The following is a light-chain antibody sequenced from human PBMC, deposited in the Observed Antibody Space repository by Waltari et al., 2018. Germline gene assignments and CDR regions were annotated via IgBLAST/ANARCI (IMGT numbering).Light chain of an antibody. CDR1: QSVNNY. CDR2: DAS. Sequence: EIVLTQSPATLSLSPGERVTLSCRASQSVNNYLAWYQQIPGQAPRLLIYDASNRATGIPARFSGSGSGTDFTLTISSLEPEDFAVYYCQQRRSWPITFGQGTRLEIK. J-gene: IGKJ5*01. V-gene: IGKV3-11*01. CDR3: QQRRSWPIT.